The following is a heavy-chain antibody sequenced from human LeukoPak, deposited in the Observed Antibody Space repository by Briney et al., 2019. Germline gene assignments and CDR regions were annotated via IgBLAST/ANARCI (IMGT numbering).Heavy chain of an antibody. CDR3: ARDPTIVVVPAAIGWFDP. J-gene: IGHJ5*02. D-gene: IGHD2-2*02. Sequence: ASVKVSCKASGYTFTSYYMHWVRQAPGQGLEWMGIINSSGGSTSYAQKFQGRVTMTRDTSISTAYMELSRLRSDDTAVYYCARDPTIVVVPAAIGWFDPWGQGTLVTVSS. CDR2: INSSGGST. V-gene: IGHV1-46*01. CDR1: GYTFTSYY.